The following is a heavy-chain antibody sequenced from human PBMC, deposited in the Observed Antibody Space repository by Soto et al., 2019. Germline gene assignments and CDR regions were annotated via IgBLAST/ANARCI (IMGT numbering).Heavy chain of an antibody. J-gene: IGHJ4*02. V-gene: IGHV3-23*01. CDR1: GFTFNNYA. CDR3: AKGRGGSGSLTPRVDF. D-gene: IGHD3-10*01. Sequence: EVQLLESGGGLVQPGGSLRLSCAASGFTFNNYAMTWVRQAPGTGLEWVSAISGGGDTTSYAASVKGRFTVSRDGSKNTQYLQMSSLRAEDTALYYCAKGRGGSGSLTPRVDFWGQGTLVTVSS. CDR2: ISGGGDTT.